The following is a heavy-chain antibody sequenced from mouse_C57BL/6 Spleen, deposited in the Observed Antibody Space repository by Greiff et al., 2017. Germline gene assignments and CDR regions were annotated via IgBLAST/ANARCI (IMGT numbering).Heavy chain of an antibody. D-gene: IGHD2-2*01. J-gene: IGHJ3*01. CDR2: IDPSDSDT. V-gene: IGHV1-52*01. CDR1: GYTFTSYW. Sequence: QVQLQQPGAELVRPGSSVKLSCKASGYTFTSYWMHWVKQRPIQGLEWIGNIDPSDSDTHYNQKFKDKATLTVDKSSSTAYMQRSSLTSEDSAVYYCARKGLGGYDWCAYWGQGTLVTVSS. CDR3: ARKGLGGYDWCAY.